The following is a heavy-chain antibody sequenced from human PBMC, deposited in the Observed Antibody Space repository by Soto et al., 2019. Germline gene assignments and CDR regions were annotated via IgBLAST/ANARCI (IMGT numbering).Heavy chain of an antibody. CDR3: AGGFIYGDSLDY. Sequence: GGSLRLSCAASGFTFSSYWMHWVRQAPGKGLVWVSRINSDGSSTSYADSVKGRFTISRDNAKNTLYLQMNSLRVEDTAVYYCAGGFIYGDSLDYWGEGTLVTVSS. CDR2: INSDGSST. CDR1: GFTFSSYW. V-gene: IGHV3-74*01. J-gene: IGHJ4*02. D-gene: IGHD4-17*01.